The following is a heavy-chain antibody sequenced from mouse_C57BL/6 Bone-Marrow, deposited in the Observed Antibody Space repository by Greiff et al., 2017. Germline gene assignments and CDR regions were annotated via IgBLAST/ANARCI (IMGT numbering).Heavy chain of an antibody. J-gene: IGHJ3*01. CDR1: GYAFSSSW. CDR3: AGRGYDAWFAY. Sequence: VQLQESGPELVKPGASVKISCKASGYAFSSSWMNWVKQRPGKGLEWIGRISPGDGGTNYNGKFKGKATLTAEKSSSTAYMQLSSLTSEDSAVIYCAGRGYDAWFAYWGQGTLVTVSA. D-gene: IGHD2-14*01. CDR2: ISPGDGGT. V-gene: IGHV1-82*01.